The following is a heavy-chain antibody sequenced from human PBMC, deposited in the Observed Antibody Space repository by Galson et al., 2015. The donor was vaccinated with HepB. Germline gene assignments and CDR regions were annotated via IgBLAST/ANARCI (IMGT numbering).Heavy chain of an antibody. CDR2: MNPNSGNT. D-gene: IGHD3-9*01. CDR3: ARVGGWTEVSILRYFDWVVNDAFDI. J-gene: IGHJ3*02. CDR1: GYTFTSYD. V-gene: IGHV1-8*01. Sequence: SVKVSCKASGYTFTSYDINWVRQATGQGLEWMGWMNPNSGNTGYAQKFQGRVTMTRNTSISTAYMELSSLRSEDTAVYYCARVGGWTEVSILRYFDWVVNDAFDIWGQGTMVTVSS.